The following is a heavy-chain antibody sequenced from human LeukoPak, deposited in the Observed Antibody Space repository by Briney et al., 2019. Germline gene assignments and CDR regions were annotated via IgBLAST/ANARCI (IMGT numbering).Heavy chain of an antibody. J-gene: IGHJ5*02. Sequence: PGGSLRLSCAASGFTFSSYEMNWVRQAPGKGLEWVSYISSSGSTIYYADSVKGRFTISRDNAKNSLYLQMNSLRAEDTAVYYCARGMRGYCSSTSCRSNWFDPWGQGTLVTVSS. CDR1: GFTFSSYE. V-gene: IGHV3-48*03. D-gene: IGHD2-2*01. CDR3: ARGMRGYCSSTSCRSNWFDP. CDR2: ISSSGSTI.